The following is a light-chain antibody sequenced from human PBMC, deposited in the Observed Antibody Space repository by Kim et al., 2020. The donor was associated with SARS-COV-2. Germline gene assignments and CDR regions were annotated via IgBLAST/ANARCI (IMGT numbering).Light chain of an antibody. V-gene: IGKV4-1*01. CDR1: QSVLYSSSNKNY. CDR2: WAS. CDR3: QQYYTALPT. Sequence: APINCHASQSVLYSSSNKNYLAWYQQKPGHPPKLLLYWASTRESGVPDRFSGSGSGTDFPLTISNLQAEDVAVYYCQQYYTALPTFGQGTKVDIK. J-gene: IGKJ1*01.